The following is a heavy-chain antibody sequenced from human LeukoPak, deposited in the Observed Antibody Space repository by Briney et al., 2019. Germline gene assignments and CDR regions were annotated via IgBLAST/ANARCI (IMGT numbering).Heavy chain of an antibody. CDR1: GGSFSGYY. CDR3: ARGGSRIVVVVAARKPHYFDY. Sequence: SETLSLTCAVYGGSFSGYYWSWIRQPPGKGLEWIGEISHSGSTNYNPSLKSRVTISVDTSKNQFSLKLSSVTAADAAVYYCARGGSRIVVVVAARKPHYFDYWGQGTLVTVSS. CDR2: ISHSGST. V-gene: IGHV4-34*01. D-gene: IGHD2-15*01. J-gene: IGHJ4*02.